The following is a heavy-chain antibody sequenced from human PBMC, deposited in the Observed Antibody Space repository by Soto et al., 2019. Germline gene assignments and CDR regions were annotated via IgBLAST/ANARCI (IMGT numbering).Heavy chain of an antibody. J-gene: IGHJ5*02. V-gene: IGHV4-4*02. CDR3: ARVTMVRGVTNWFDP. CDR1: GGSISSSNW. CDR2: IYHSGST. Sequence: SETLSLTCAVSGGSISSSNWWSWVRQPPGKGLEWIGEIYHSGSTNYNPSLKSRVTISVDKSKNQFSLKLSSVTAADTAVYYCARVTMVRGVTNWFDPWGQGTLVTSPQ. D-gene: IGHD3-10*01.